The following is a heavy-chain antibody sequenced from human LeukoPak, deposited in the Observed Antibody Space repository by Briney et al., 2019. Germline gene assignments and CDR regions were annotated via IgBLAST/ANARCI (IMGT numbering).Heavy chain of an antibody. D-gene: IGHD3-22*01. V-gene: IGHV1-18*01. CDR2: ISACNGNT. CDR3: ARDGTYYYDSSGDAFDI. Sequence: ASVKVSCKASGYTFTSYGISWVRQAPGQGLEWMGWISACNGNTNYAQKLQGRVTMTTDTSTSTAYMELRSLRSDDTAVYYCARDGTYYYDSSGDAFDIWGQGTMVTVSS. CDR1: GYTFTSYG. J-gene: IGHJ3*02.